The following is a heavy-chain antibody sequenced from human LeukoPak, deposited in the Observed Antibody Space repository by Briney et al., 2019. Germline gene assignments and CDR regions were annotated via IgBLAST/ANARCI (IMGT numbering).Heavy chain of an antibody. V-gene: IGHV3-66*01. CDR2: IYSGGST. CDR1: GFTVSSNY. CDR3: ARDRVLGIAAAAPNYYYYGMDV. J-gene: IGHJ6*02. D-gene: IGHD6-13*01. Sequence: GGSLRLSCAASGFTVSSNYMSWVRQAPGKGLEWVSVIYSGGSTYYADSVKGRFTISRDNSKNTLYLQMNSLRAEDTAVYYCARDRVLGIAAAAPNYYYYGMDVWGQGATVTVSS.